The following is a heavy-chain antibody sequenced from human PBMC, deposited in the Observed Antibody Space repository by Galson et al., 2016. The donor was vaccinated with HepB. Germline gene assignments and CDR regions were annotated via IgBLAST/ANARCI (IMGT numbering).Heavy chain of an antibody. J-gene: IGHJ6*02. CDR1: GGTFSSYA. CDR3: ARGSAYCGADCPTGTDV. Sequence: SVKVSCKASGGTFSSYAISWVRQAPGQGLEWMGGILPMFGTANYAQTFQGRVTITADESTSTVYMELSSLRSEDTAVYYCARGSAYCGADCPTGTDVWGQGTTVTVSS. D-gene: IGHD2-21*02. V-gene: IGHV1-69*13. CDR2: ILPMFGTA.